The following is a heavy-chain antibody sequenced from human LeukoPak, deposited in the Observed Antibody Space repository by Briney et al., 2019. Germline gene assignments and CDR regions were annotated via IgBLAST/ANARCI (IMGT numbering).Heavy chain of an antibody. V-gene: IGHV3-23*01. CDR3: AKDLPPFLVVVPAAIDY. D-gene: IGHD2-2*01. CDR2: ISGSGGST. Sequence: GGSLRLSCAASGFTFSSYAMSWVRQAPGKGLEWVSAISGSGGSTYYADSVKGRFTTSRDNSKNTLYLQMNSLRAEDTAVYYCAKDLPPFLVVVPAAIDYWGQGTQVTVSS. J-gene: IGHJ4*02. CDR1: GFTFSSYA.